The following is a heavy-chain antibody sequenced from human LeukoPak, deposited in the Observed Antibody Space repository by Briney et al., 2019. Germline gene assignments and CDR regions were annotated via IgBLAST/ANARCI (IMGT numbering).Heavy chain of an antibody. CDR3: ARGGAVTITVAGTGGAFDI. D-gene: IGHD6-19*01. CDR1: GGTFSSYG. J-gene: IGHJ3*02. V-gene: IGHV1-69*06. CDR2: IIPIFGTA. Sequence: GASVKVSCKASGGTFSSYGISWVRQAPGQGLEWMGGIIPIFGTANYAQKFQGRVTITADKPTSTAYMELSSLRSEDTAVYYCARGGAVTITVAGTGGAFDIWGQGTMVTVSS.